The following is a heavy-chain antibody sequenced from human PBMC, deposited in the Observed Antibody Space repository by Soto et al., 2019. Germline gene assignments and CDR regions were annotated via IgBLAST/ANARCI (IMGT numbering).Heavy chain of an antibody. V-gene: IGHV3-11*01. Sequence: QVQLVESGGGLVKPGGSLRLSCTASGFTFSDYYMTWIRQAPGKGLEWISYSSSSGSVIYYADSVKGRFTISRDNAKNSLYRQMNNLRDEDTAVYYCARGRGRGYCRSSNFEHERDYWGQGTQVTVSS. D-gene: IGHD2-2*01. CDR3: ARGRGRGYCRSSNFEHERDY. CDR1: GFTFSDYY. J-gene: IGHJ4*02. CDR2: SSSSGSVI.